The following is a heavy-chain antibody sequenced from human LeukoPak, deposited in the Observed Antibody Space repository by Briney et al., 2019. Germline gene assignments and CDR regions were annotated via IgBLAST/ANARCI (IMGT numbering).Heavy chain of an antibody. CDR3: ARDLDYGDYYGMDV. D-gene: IGHD4-17*01. CDR1: GFTFSSYS. CDR2: ISSSSYI. Sequence: GGSLRLPCAASGFTFSSYSMNWVRQAPGKGLEWVSSISSSSYIYYADSVKGRFTISRDNARNSLYLQMNSLRAEDTAVYYCARDLDYGDYYGMDVWGQGTTVTVSS. V-gene: IGHV3-21*01. J-gene: IGHJ6*02.